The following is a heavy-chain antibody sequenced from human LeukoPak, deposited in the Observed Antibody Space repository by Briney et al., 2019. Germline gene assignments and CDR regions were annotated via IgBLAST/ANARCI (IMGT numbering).Heavy chain of an antibody. V-gene: IGHV3-30*02. CDR1: GFTFSSYG. Sequence: GGSLRLSCAASGFTFSSYGMHWVRQAPGKGLEWVAFIRYDGSNKYYADSVKGRFTISRDNSKNTLYLQMNSLRAEDTAVYYCAKDGWGEVPTGMRPDYWGQGTLVTVSS. J-gene: IGHJ4*02. CDR3: AKDGWGEVPTGMRPDY. CDR2: IRYDGSNK. D-gene: IGHD2-2*01.